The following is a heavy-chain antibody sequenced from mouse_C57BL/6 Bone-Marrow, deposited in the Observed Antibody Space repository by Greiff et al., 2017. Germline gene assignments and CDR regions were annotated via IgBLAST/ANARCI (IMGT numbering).Heavy chain of an antibody. J-gene: IGHJ4*01. CDR2: INYDGSST. CDR1: GFTFSDYY. Sequence: EVKLVESEGGLVQPGSSMKLSCTASGFTFSDYYMAWVRQVPEKGLEWVANINYDGSSTYYLDSLQSRFIISRDNAKNILYLQMSRLKSEDTATYYCARDGYYYGSSLWAMDYWGQGTSVTVSS. V-gene: IGHV5-16*01. D-gene: IGHD1-1*01. CDR3: ARDGYYYGSSLWAMDY.